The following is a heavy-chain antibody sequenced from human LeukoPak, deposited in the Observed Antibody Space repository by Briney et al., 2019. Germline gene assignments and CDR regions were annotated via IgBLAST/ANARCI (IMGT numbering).Heavy chain of an antibody. V-gene: IGHV1-46*01. CDR2: INPSGGST. D-gene: IGHD2-2*01. J-gene: IGHJ2*01. Sequence: AASVKVSCKASGYTFTNYYIHWVRQAPGQGLECMGIINPSGGSTSYAQKFQGRVTMTRDMSTSTVYMELSSLRSEDMAVYYCARYRRGAVVVPGADWYFDLWGRGTLVTVSS. CDR1: GYTFTNYY. CDR3: ARYRRGAVVVPGADWYFDL.